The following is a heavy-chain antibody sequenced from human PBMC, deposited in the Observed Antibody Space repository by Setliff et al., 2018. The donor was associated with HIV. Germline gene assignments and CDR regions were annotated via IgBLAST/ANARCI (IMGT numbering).Heavy chain of an antibody. J-gene: IGHJ4*02. V-gene: IGHV3-49*04. CDR3: TRDLGSGRFSWNNN. Sequence: PGGSLRLSCTASGFSFGDFALNWVRQAPGKGLEWIGFIRTKAHGGTTEYAASVRGRFTISRDDSESIAYLQMNSLNTEDTAMYYCTRDLGSGRFSWNNNWGQGTLVTVSS. D-gene: IGHD1-26*01. CDR2: IRTKAHGGTT. CDR1: GFSFGDFA.